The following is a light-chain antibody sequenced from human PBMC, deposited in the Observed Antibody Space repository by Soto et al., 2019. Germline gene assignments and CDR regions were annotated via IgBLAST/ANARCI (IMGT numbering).Light chain of an antibody. V-gene: IGKV1-9*01. J-gene: IGKJ4*01. CDR1: QGISSY. Sequence: DIQLTQSPSFLSASVGDRVTITCRASQGISSYLAWFQQKPGKAPKVLIYAASILQGGVPSRFSGSGSGTEFTLTISRLQPEDFATYYCQQLNSYPLTFGGGTKVEIK. CDR2: AAS. CDR3: QQLNSYPLT.